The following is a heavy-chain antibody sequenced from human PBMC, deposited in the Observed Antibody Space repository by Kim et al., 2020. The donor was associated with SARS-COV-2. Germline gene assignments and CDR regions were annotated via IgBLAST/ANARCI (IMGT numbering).Heavy chain of an antibody. J-gene: IGHJ4*02. V-gene: IGHV3-30*03. CDR2: KSYDGSHK. Sequence: WGSLRLSCAASGFTFNTYGMHWVRQAPGKGLEWVAVKSYDGSHKYYVDSVKGRFTISRDNPKNTLYLQMNSLRIEDTAVYYCARSFSGSYFGYDYWGQGSLVTVSS. CDR1: GFTFNTYG. CDR3: ARSFSGSYFGYDY. D-gene: IGHD1-26*01.